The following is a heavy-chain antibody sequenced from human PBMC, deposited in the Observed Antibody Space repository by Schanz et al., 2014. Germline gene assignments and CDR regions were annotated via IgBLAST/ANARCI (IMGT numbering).Heavy chain of an antibody. D-gene: IGHD2-2*02. CDR3: AGGEYQLLYGN. Sequence: EVQLVESGGGLVRPGGSLRLSCAASGLLFSYYYMSGVRQAPGKGLEWISYISSTSRATYYADSVKGRFTISRDNAKNSLFLQMNSLRAEDTAVYYCAGGEYQLLYGNWGQGTLVTVSS. CDR2: ISSTSRAT. J-gene: IGHJ4*02. V-gene: IGHV3-48*01. CDR1: GLLFSYYY.